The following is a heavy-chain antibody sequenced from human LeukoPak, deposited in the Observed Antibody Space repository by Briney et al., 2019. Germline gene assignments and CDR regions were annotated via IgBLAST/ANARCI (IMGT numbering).Heavy chain of an antibody. J-gene: IGHJ4*02. D-gene: IGHD3-9*01. CDR1: GLTFSNYA. Sequence: GSLRLSCAASGLTFSNYAMSWVRQAPGKGLEWVSAISVIGGVTYNAASVKGRFTISRHNSRNTLFLQMNSLRAEDTAVYYCAKEDLHYDILTGYYTTPYSFDSWGQGTLVTVSS. V-gene: IGHV3-23*01. CDR3: AKEDLHYDILTGYYTTPYSFDS. CDR2: ISVIGGVT.